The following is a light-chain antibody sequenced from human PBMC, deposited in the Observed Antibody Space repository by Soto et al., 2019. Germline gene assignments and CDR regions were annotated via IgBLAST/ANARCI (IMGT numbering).Light chain of an antibody. CDR1: HSISTL. CDR3: LQYNSYPFT. Sequence: DIQMTQTPATLSASVGDRVTVPCRASHSISTLLAWYQQKPGKAPKLLIDKASNLDSGGPSRFSGSGSGAEFTLTISSLQPDDFATYYCLQYNSYPFTFRGGTKVDIK. J-gene: IGKJ4*01. CDR2: KAS. V-gene: IGKV1-5*03.